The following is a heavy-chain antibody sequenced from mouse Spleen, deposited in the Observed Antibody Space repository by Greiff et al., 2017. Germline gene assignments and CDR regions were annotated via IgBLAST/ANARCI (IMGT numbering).Heavy chain of an antibody. D-gene: IGHD2-4*01. CDR2: IYPRSGNT. CDR3: LIYYDYDNAMDY. V-gene: IGHV1-81*01. J-gene: IGHJ4*01. CDR1: GYTFTSYG. Sequence: VKLQESGAELARPGASVKLSCKASGYTFTSYGISWVKQRTGQGLEWIGEIYPRSGNTYYNEKFKGKATLTADKSSSTAYMELRSLTSEDSAVYFCLIYYDYDNAMDYWGQGTSVTVSS.